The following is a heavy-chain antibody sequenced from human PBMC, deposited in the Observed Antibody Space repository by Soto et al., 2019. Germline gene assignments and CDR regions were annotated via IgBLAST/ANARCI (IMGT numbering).Heavy chain of an antibody. Sequence: PGGSLRLSCGASGLSVSDNYMGWVRQAPGRGLEWVSVMYAGGDTHYADSVKGRFTISRDKSENTLYLQMNSLRDEDTGVYFCVSRIPSWVFDYWGRGTLGTVSA. D-gene: IGHD2-21*01. CDR3: VSRIPSWVFDY. J-gene: IGHJ4*01. V-gene: IGHV3-53*01. CDR1: GLSVSDNY. CDR2: MYAGGDT.